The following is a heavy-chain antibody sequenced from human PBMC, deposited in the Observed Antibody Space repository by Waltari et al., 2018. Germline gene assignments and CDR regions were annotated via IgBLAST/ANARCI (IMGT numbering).Heavy chain of an antibody. CDR3: ARDPTRKFDY. J-gene: IGHJ4*02. V-gene: IGHV3-7*04. Sequence: EVQLVESGGGLVQPGGSLRLSCGASGFTFGSYWMTWVRQAPGKGLEWVASIKEDGGEEYYVGSVKGRFTISRDNARNSLYLQMNSLRAEDTAVYYCARDPTRKFDYWGQGTLVTASS. CDR1: GFTFGSYW. CDR2: IKEDGGEE.